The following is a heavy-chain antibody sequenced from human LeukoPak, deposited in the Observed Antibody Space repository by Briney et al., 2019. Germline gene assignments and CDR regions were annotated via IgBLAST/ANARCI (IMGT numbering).Heavy chain of an antibody. CDR3: ARVKGRSNWFDP. CDR2: ISAYKGNT. V-gene: IGHV1-18*04. J-gene: IGHJ5*02. CDR1: GYTFISYG. Sequence: ASVKVSCKASGYTFISYGINWVRQAPGQGLEWMGWISAYKGNTKYAQKFQGRVTMTTDTSTSTAYMELRSLRSDDTAVYYCARVKGRSNWFDPWGQGTLVTVSS.